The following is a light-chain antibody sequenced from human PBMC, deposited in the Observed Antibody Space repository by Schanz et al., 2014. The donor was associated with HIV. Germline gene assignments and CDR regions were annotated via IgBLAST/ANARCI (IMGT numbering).Light chain of an antibody. CDR2: EVT. Sequence: QSVLTQPASVSGSPGQSITISCTGPNSDINFYYYVSWFQQHPGKAPQLMIYEVTKRPSGVSDRFSGSKSDNTASLTISGLQADDEADYYCCSYADGGTYVFGTGTKLTVL. CDR1: NSDINFYYY. V-gene: IGLV2-23*02. J-gene: IGLJ1*01. CDR3: CSYADGGTYV.